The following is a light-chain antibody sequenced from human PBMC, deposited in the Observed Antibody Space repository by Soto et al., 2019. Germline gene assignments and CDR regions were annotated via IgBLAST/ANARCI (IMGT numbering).Light chain of an antibody. J-gene: IGKJ1*01. CDR1: QSVRSN. CDR2: GAS. Sequence: IVMTQSPATLSVSLGERATLSCRASQSVRSNLAWYQQKPGQAPRLLIYGASTRATGIPARFSGSGSGTEFTLTISSLQSEDFAVYYCQQYTTWTFGQGTKVDIK. V-gene: IGKV3-15*01. CDR3: QQYTTWT.